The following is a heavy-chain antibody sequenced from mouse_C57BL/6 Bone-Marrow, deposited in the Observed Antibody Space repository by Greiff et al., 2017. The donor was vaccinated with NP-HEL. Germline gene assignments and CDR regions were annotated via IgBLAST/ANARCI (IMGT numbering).Heavy chain of an antibody. CDR1: GYTFTDYY. CDR3: ASVYYGYFYAMDY. J-gene: IGHJ4*01. CDR2: INPNNGGT. D-gene: IGHD2-2*01. V-gene: IGHV1-26*01. Sequence: VQLQQSGPELVKPGASVKISCKASGYTFTDYYMNWVKQSHGKSLEWIGDINPNNGGTSYNQKFKGKATLTVDKSSSTAYMELRSLTSEDSAVYYCASVYYGYFYAMDYWGQGTSVTVSS.